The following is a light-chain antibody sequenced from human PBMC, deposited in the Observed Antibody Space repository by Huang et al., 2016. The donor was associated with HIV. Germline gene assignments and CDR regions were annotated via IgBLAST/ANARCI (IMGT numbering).Light chain of an antibody. CDR3: QQYNKWPHT. CDR2: GAS. V-gene: IGKV3D-15*01. CDR1: PSVSRD. Sequence: EIVVTQSPATLSVSPGGRATLSCRASPSVSRDLAWYQQKPGQSPRLLMYGASTRATRFPARFSGIWSWTEFTLTISSLQSEDFAVYYCQQYNKWPHTFGQGTKLEI. J-gene: IGKJ2*01.